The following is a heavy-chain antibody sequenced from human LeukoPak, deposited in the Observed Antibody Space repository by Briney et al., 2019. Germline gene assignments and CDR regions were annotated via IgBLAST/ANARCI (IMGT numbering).Heavy chain of an antibody. D-gene: IGHD4-17*01. V-gene: IGHV5-51*01. CDR1: GYIFTSYW. J-gene: IGHJ4*02. CDR2: NYPGDSHT. Sequence: GESLKISCKGSGYIFTSYWIGWVRQMPGKGLEWMGINYPGDSHTRYSPSFQGQVTISADKSISTAYLQWSSLKASDTAMYYCARRAVTLNFDYWGQGTLVTVSS. CDR3: ARRAVTLNFDY.